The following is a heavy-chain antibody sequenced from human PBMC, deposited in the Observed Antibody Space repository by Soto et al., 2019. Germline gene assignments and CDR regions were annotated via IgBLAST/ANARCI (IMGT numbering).Heavy chain of an antibody. CDR2: IYYSGST. J-gene: IGHJ3*02. V-gene: IGHV4-39*01. CDR3: ARPAGITIFGVVVADDAFDI. D-gene: IGHD3-3*01. CDR1: GGSISSSSYY. Sequence: QLQLQESGPGLVKPSETLSLTCTVSGGSISSSSYYWGWIRQPPGKGLEWIGSIYYSGSTYYNPSLKSRLTISVDTSKNQFSLKLSSVTAADTAVYYCARPAGITIFGVVVADDAFDIWGQGTMVTVSS.